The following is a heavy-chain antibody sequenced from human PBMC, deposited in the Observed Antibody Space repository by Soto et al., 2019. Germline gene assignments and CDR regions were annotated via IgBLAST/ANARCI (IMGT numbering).Heavy chain of an antibody. CDR2: ISGSGGST. Sequence: EVQLLESGGGLVQPGGSLRLSCAASGFTFSSYAMSWVRQAPGKGLEWVSAISGSGGSTYYADSVKGRFTISRDNSKDTLYLQMNSLRAEDTAVYYCAKDGYDYGDTLSYWGQGTLVTVSS. CDR3: AKDGYDYGDTLSY. V-gene: IGHV3-23*01. CDR1: GFTFSSYA. J-gene: IGHJ4*02. D-gene: IGHD4-17*01.